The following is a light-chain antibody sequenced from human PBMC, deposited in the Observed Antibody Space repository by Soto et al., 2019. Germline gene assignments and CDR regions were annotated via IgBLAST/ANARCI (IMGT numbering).Light chain of an antibody. CDR3: QQFGSAVT. CDR1: QSVRNNY. J-gene: IGKJ4*01. V-gene: IGKV3-20*01. Sequence: EIVLTQSPGTLSLSPGERATLSCRTTQSVRNNYLAWYQQKPGQAPGLIIHGASRRATGIPDRFSGSGSGTDFTLTINRLEADDFAVYYCQQFGSAVTFGGGTTVEIK. CDR2: GAS.